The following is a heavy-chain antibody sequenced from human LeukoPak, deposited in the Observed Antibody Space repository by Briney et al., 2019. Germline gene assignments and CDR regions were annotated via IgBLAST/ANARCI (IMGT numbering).Heavy chain of an antibody. CDR2: IWYDGSNK. V-gene: IGHV3-33*01. CDR3: ARVGQLERLDY. D-gene: IGHD1-1*01. J-gene: IGHJ4*02. Sequence: GRSLRLSCAASGFTFSSYGMHWVRQAPGKGLDWVAVIWYDGSNKYYADSVKGRFTISRDNSKNTLYLQMNSLRAEDTAVYYCARVGQLERLDYWGQGTLVTVSS. CDR1: GFTFSSYG.